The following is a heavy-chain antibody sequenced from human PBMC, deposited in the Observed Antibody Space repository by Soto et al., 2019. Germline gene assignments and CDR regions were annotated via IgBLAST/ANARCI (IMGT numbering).Heavy chain of an antibody. J-gene: IGHJ4*02. CDR3: ARDRLDYYGSGSYSIIGY. V-gene: IGHV1-18*01. CDR1: GYTFTSYG. CDR2: ISAYNGNT. D-gene: IGHD3-10*01. Sequence: QVQLVQSGAEVKKPGASVKVSCKASGYTFTSYGISWVRQAPGQGLEWMGWISAYNGNTNYAQKLQGRVTMTTDTSTSPAYMELRSLRSDDTAVYSCARDRLDYYGSGSYSIIGYWGQGTLVTVSS.